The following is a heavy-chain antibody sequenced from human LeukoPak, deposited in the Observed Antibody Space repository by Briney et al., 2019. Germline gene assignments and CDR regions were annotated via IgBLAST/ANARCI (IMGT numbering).Heavy chain of an antibody. CDR2: ISWNSGSI. Sequence: PGRSLRLSCAASGFAFDDYAMHWVRQAPGKGLGWVSGISWNSGSIGYADSVKGRFTISRDNAKNSLYLQMNSLRAEDTALYYCAKDLRRVIEGSDYWGQGTLVTVSS. D-gene: IGHD2-21*01. CDR1: GFAFDDYA. J-gene: IGHJ4*02. V-gene: IGHV3-9*01. CDR3: AKDLRRVIEGSDY.